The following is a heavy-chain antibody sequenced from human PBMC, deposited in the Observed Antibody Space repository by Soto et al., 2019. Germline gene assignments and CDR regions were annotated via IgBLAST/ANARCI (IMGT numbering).Heavy chain of an antibody. J-gene: IGHJ5*02. Sequence: ASVNVSCKTSGYTFSNYAITRVRQAPGQPLEWLGWISLYSDGTNYAQKFQGRVSMTTDTSTTTAYMELRSLRSDDTAVYYCARVVPGAEAWFGPWGQGTLVTVSS. CDR2: ISLYSDGT. CDR3: ARVVPGAEAWFGP. V-gene: IGHV1-18*01. CDR1: GYTFSNYA. D-gene: IGHD2-2*01.